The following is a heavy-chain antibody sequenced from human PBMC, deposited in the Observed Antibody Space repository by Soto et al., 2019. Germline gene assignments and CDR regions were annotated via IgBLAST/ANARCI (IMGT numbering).Heavy chain of an antibody. CDR3: AKARHSTSWYGLEADL. CDR1: GFIFSDYA. CDR2: ISYGGDNK. J-gene: IGHJ4*02. D-gene: IGHD6-13*01. V-gene: IGHV3-30*09. Sequence: QVQLVESGGGVVQPGRSLRLSCAASGFIFSDYAKHWVRQAPGKGLEWVAVISYGGDNKYYADSVRGRFAISRDNLKNTLDLQMNSLNPEDTAVYHSAKARHSTSWYGLEADLWGQGTLVTVSS.